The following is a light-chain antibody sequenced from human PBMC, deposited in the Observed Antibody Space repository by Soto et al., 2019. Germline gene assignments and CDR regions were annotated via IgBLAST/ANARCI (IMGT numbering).Light chain of an antibody. CDR1: HSLLHGTGYTY. J-gene: IGKJ4*01. CDR3: MQSLQSRA. Sequence: DIVVTQSQVSLPVTPGEPASIAFKSIHSLLHGTGYTYLDWYLQKHGQSPQLLIYLGSNRASGIPNRFSGSGAGTDFTLKISRVEAEDVGVYYCMQSLQSRAFGGRPKFDIK. CDR2: LGS. V-gene: IGKV2-28*01.